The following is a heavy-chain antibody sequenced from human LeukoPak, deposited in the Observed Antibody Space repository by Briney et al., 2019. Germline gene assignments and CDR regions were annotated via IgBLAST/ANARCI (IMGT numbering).Heavy chain of an antibody. CDR3: AKDIEAGTAGFSFDY. D-gene: IGHD2-21*02. J-gene: IGHJ4*02. V-gene: IGHV3-43*02. CDR2: IRGNGEST. Sequence: AGGSLRLSCAASGFTFDDYAMHWVRQAPGKGLEWVSLIRGNGESTYYGDAGKGRVPIPRDNIKNSLYLQINSLRTEDTALYYCAKDIEAGTAGFSFDYWGQGTLVSVSS. CDR1: GFTFDDYA.